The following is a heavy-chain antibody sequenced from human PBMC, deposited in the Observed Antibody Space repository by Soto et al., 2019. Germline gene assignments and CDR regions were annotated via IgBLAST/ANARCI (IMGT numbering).Heavy chain of an antibody. CDR1: GFTFSSSW. CDR3: AKGRYDFSRGYSHVDRPHYYYGMDV. D-gene: IGHD3-3*01. V-gene: IGHV3-74*01. CDR2: VSGDGSST. J-gene: IGHJ6*02. Sequence: GGSLGLSCAASGFTFSSSWMHWVRQAPGKGLMWVSRVSGDGSSTNYADSVKGRFTISRDNAKNTLYLQMNSLSAEDTAVYYCAKGRYDFSRGYSHVDRPHYYYGMDVWGHGTTVTVSS.